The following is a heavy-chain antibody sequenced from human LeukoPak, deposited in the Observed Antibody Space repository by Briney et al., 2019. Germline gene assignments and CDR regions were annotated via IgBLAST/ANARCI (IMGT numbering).Heavy chain of an antibody. D-gene: IGHD3-22*01. Sequence: ASVKVSCKVSGYTLTELSMHWVRQAPGKGLEWMGGFDPEDGETIYAQKFQGRVTMTEDTSTDTAYMELSSLRSEDTAVYYCATPPDSSGYQISLWYWGQGTLVTVSS. CDR2: FDPEDGET. CDR3: ATPPDSSGYQISLWY. V-gene: IGHV1-24*01. J-gene: IGHJ4*02. CDR1: GYTLTELS.